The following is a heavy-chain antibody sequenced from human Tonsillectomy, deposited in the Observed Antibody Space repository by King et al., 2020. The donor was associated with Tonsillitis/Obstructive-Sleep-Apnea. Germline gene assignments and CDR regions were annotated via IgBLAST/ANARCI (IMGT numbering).Heavy chain of an antibody. CDR1: GYSFTSYW. D-gene: IGHD3-10*01. V-gene: IGHV5-51*03. J-gene: IGHJ6*02. CDR3: AKSAEWFGELLKGGFDV. Sequence: QLVQSGAEVKKPGESLKISCKGSGYSFTSYWIGWVRQMPGKGLEWMGIIYPGDSDTRYSPSFQGQVTNSADKSTTTAYLQWSSLKASDTAMYYCAKSAEWFGELLKGGFDVWGQGTTVTVSS. CDR2: IYPGDSDT.